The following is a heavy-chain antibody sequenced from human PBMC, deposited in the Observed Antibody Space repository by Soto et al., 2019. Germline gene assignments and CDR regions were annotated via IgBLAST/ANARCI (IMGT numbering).Heavy chain of an antibody. J-gene: IGHJ4*02. D-gene: IGHD1-7*01. V-gene: IGHV3-30*18. CDR1: GFTFSSYG. CDR3: AKVLKELETTGY. Sequence: QVQLVESGGGVVQPGRSLRLSCAASGFTFSSYGMHWVRQAPGKGLEWVAVISYDGSNKYYADSVKGRFTISRDNSKNTLYLQMNSLRAEDTAVYYCAKVLKELETTGYWGQGTLVTVSS. CDR2: ISYDGSNK.